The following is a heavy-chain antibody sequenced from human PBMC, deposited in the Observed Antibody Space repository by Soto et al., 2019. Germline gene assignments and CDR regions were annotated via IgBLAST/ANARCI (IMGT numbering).Heavy chain of an antibody. D-gene: IGHD3-3*01. CDR2: IYYSGST. CDR3: ARTGGSGDFWSGYPSYWFDP. J-gene: IGHJ5*02. CDR1: GGSISSGGYY. Sequence: PSETLSLTCTVSGGSISSGGYYWSWIRQHPGNGLEWIGYIYYSGSTYYNPSLKSRVTISVDTSKNQFSLKLSSVTAADTAVYYCARTGGSGDFWSGYPSYWFDPWGQGTLVTVSS. V-gene: IGHV4-31*03.